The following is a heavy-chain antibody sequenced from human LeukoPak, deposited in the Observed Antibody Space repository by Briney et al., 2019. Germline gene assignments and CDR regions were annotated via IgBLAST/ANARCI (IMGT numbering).Heavy chain of an antibody. D-gene: IGHD2-2*01. V-gene: IGHV4-34*01. CDR2: INHSGST. J-gene: IGHJ6*02. CDR3: AREKLVVPAAMLASRFRTSRYYYGMDV. Sequence: SETLSLTCAVYGGSFSGYYWSWIRQPPGKGLEWIGEINHSGSTNYNPSLKSRVTISVDTSKNQFSLKLRSVTAADTAVYYCAREKLVVPAAMLASRFRTSRYYYGMDVWGQGTTVTVSS. CDR1: GGSFSGYY.